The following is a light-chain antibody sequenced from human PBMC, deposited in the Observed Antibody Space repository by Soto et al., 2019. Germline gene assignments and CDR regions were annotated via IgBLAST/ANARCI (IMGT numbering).Light chain of an antibody. CDR3: CSYAGSSTYV. CDR1: SSDIGKFNL. J-gene: IGLJ1*01. Sequence: QSVLTQPASVSGSPGQSITISCTGTSSDIGKFNLVSWYQHHPGKAPKLMLYEVSTRPSGVSNRFSGSQSGHTASLTISGRQAEDEADYYCCSYAGSSTYVFGTGTKLTVL. V-gene: IGLV2-23*02. CDR2: EVS.